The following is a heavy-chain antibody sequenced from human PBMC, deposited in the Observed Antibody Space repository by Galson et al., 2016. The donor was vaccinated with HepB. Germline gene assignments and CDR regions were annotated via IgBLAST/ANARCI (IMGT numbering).Heavy chain of an antibody. D-gene: IGHD6-6*01. Sequence: SETLSLTCTVSGGSISTYYWSWIRQPPGKGLEWIGNIHSSGSSGNNPSLKSRLTISVDTSKNQFSLKLTSVTAADTAVYYCASPPARPADSINWYYFDSWGQRTLVTVSS. J-gene: IGHJ4*02. V-gene: IGHV4-4*08. CDR3: ASPPARPADSINWYYFDS. CDR1: GGSISTYY. CDR2: IHSSGSS.